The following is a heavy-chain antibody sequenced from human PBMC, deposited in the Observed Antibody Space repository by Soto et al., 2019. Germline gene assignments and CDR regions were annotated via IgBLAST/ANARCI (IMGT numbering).Heavy chain of an antibody. V-gene: IGHV3-23*01. CDR3: AKGHGDWGGNYLNS. D-gene: IGHD4-17*01. CDR1: GVTFSSFA. J-gene: IGHJ4*02. CDR2: ISGSGGRK. Sequence: EVQLLESGGGFVQPGGSLRLSCAASGVTFSSFAMSWVRQAPGKGLEWVSSISGSGGRKDYADSLKGRFTIARDNSQNTLFLQMNSLRPEDTAVYSCAKGHGDWGGNYLNSWGQGTLVTVSS.